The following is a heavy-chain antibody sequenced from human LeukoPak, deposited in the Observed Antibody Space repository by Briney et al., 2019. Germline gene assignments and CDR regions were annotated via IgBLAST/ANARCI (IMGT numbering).Heavy chain of an antibody. CDR1: GGSFSGYY. Sequence: SETLSLTCAVYGGSFSGYYWSWIRQPPGKGLEWIGEINHSGSTNYNPSLKSRVTISVDTSKNQFSLKLSSVTAADTAVYYCARGRIKSKRYYFDYWGQGTLVTVSS. V-gene: IGHV4-34*01. J-gene: IGHJ4*02. CDR3: ARGRIKSKRYYFDY. CDR2: INHSGST. D-gene: IGHD1-14*01.